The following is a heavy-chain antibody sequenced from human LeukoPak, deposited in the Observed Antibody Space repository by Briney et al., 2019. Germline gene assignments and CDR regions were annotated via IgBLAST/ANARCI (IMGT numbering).Heavy chain of an antibody. CDR3: ARDPGSSAFDL. J-gene: IGHJ4*02. CDR2: INRDGSVK. V-gene: IGHV3-7*01. Sequence: GGSLRLSCAASGFNFTAYWMSWVRQTPEKGLEFVANINRDGSVKNYMDSVKGRFTISRDNAKKSLFLELNSLRADDTALYYCARDPGSSAFDLWGQGNLVTVSS. CDR1: GFNFTAYW. D-gene: IGHD1-14*01.